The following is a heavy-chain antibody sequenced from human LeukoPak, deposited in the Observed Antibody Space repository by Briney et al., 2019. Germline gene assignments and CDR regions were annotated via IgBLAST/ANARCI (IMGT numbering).Heavy chain of an antibody. J-gene: IGHJ4*02. D-gene: IGHD3-3*01. V-gene: IGHV1-2*02. CDR2: INPNSGGT. CDR1: GYTFTGYY. CDR3: AKKRGGLYECSDY. Sequence: ASVKVSCKASGYTFTGYYMHWVRQAPGQGLEWMGWINPNSGGTNYAQKFQGRVTMTRDTSISTAYMELSRLRSDDTAVYYCAKKRGGLYECSDYWGQGTLVTVSS.